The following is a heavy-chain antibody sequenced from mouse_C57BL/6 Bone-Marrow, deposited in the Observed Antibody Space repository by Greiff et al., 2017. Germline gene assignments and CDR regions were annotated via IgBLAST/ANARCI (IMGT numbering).Heavy chain of an antibody. CDR2: IRNKANNHAT. V-gene: IGHV6-6*01. Sequence: EVHLVESGGGLVQPGGSMKLSCAASGFTFSDAWMDWVRQSPEKGLEWVAEIRNKANNHATYYAESVKGRFTISRDDSKSSVYLQMNSLRAEDTGIYYCSTMITTDWFAYWGQGTLVTVSA. CDR3: STMITTDWFAY. D-gene: IGHD2-4*01. CDR1: GFTFSDAW. J-gene: IGHJ3*01.